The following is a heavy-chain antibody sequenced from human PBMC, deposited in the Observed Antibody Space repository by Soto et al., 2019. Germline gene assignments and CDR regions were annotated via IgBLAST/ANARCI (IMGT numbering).Heavy chain of an antibody. J-gene: IGHJ3*01. V-gene: IGHV3-66*01. D-gene: IGHD2-15*01. CDR2: ISGGAGT. CDR3: AREYCSGGTCYGLDVFDF. Sequence: GGSLRLSCAASGFTVSVNYMSWVRQAPGKGLEWVSVISGGAGTYYAASVKGRFTVSRDNSRNTLYLQMDSLRAEDTAVYYCAREYCSGGTCYGLDVFDFWGQGTMVTVSS. CDR1: GFTVSVNY.